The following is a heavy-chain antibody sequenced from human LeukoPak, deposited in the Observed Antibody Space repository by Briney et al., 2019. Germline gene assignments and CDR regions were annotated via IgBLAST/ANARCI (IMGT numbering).Heavy chain of an antibody. Sequence: GASVKVSCKASGGTFSSYAISWVRQAPGQGLEWMGGIIPIFGTANYAQKFQGRVTITADKSTSTAYMELSSLRSEDTAVYYCARTSIVVVVAATPIQNWFDPWGQGTLVTVSS. D-gene: IGHD2-15*01. V-gene: IGHV1-69*06. CDR3: ARTSIVVVVAATPIQNWFDP. CDR1: GGTFSSYA. J-gene: IGHJ5*02. CDR2: IIPIFGTA.